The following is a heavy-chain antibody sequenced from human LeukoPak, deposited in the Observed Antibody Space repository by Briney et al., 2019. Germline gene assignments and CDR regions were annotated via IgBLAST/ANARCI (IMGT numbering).Heavy chain of an antibody. Sequence: GGSLRLSCAASGFTFSSYAMTWVRQAPGKGLEWVSSISGDGTGTYYAVSVKGRFTISRDNSKNTLCLQMNSLRAEDTALYYCAKIADAAGTDYWGQGTLVTVSS. J-gene: IGHJ4*02. CDR3: AKIADAAGTDY. CDR1: GFTFSSYA. V-gene: IGHV3-23*01. D-gene: IGHD6-13*01. CDR2: ISGDGTGT.